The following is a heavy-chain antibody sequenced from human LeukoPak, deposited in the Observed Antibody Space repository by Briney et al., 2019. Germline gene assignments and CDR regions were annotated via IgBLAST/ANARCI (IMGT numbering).Heavy chain of an antibody. D-gene: IGHD3-22*01. J-gene: IGHJ4*02. CDR1: GFTFSSYG. CDR2: IRYDGSNK. CDR3: AKDPTHYRVWDYYETIGLSY. Sequence: RAGGSLRLSCAVSGFTFSSYGMHWVRQAPGKGLEWVAFIRYDGSNKYYADSVKGRFTISRDNSKNTLNLQMNSLRAEDTAVYYCAKDPTHYRVWDYYETIGLSYWGQGTLVTVSS. V-gene: IGHV3-30*02.